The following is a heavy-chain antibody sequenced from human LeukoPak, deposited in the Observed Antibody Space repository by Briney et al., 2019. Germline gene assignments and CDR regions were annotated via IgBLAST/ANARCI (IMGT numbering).Heavy chain of an antibody. D-gene: IGHD3-10*01. J-gene: IGHJ4*02. CDR2: MNPNSGNT. CDR3: ARGQGRDY. Sequence: ASVKVSCKASGGTFSSYAISWVRQAPGQGLEWMGWMNPNSGNTGYAQKFQGRVTMTRNTSISTAYMELSSLRSEDTAVYYCARGQGRDYWGQGTLVTVSS. V-gene: IGHV1-8*02. CDR1: GGTFSSYA.